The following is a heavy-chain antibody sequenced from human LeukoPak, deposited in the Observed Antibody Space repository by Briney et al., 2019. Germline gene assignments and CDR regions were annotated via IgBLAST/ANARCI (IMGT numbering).Heavy chain of an antibody. CDR3: ARDSSGYNFDY. D-gene: IGHD3-22*01. Sequence: ASVKVSCKASGYTFTGYYIHWVRQAPGQGLEWMGRINPNSGGTNYAQKFQGRVTISVDTSKNQFSLKLSSVTAADTAVYYCARDSSGYNFDYWGQGTLVTVSS. CDR1: GYTFTGYY. J-gene: IGHJ4*02. V-gene: IGHV1-2*06. CDR2: INPNSGGT.